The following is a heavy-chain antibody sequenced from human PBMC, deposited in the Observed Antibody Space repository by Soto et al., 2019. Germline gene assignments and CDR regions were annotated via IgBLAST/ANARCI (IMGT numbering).Heavy chain of an antibody. V-gene: IGHV3-23*01. J-gene: IGHJ4*02. CDR1: GFTFSSYA. D-gene: IGHD3-10*01. Sequence: PGGSLRLSCAASGFTFSSYAMSWVRQAPGKGLEWVAAIGGTDGKTYYADSVKGRFTISRDNSENTLYLQMSRLRAEDTAVYFCXKGMFSSSPAAAGSFDYWGQGALVTVSS. CDR2: IGGTDGKT. CDR3: XKGMFSSSPAAAGSFDY.